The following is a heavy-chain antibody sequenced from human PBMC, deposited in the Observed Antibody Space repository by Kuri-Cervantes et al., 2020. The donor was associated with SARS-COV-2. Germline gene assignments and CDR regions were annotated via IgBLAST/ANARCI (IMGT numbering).Heavy chain of an antibody. V-gene: IGHV3-49*04. CDR3: TKDDFWSGYSDY. D-gene: IGHD3-3*01. Sequence: GESLKISCPASGFTFGDHAMSWVRQAPGKGLEWVGFIRSKAYGGTTEYAASVKGRFTISRDDSKSIAYLQMNSLKTEDTAVYYCTKDDFWSGYSDYWGQGTLVTVSS. J-gene: IGHJ4*02. CDR1: GFTFGDHA. CDR2: IRSKAYGGTT.